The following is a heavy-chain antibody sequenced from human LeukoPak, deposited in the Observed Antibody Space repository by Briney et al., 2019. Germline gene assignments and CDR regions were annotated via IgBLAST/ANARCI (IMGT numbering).Heavy chain of an antibody. Sequence: GGSLGLSCAASGFTFSGSGMHWARQAPGKGLEWVAFIRYHGSDKFYADSVKGRFTISRDNSKNTLYLQMNSLRPEDTSVYYCARSPTSWYFDYWGQGTLVTVSS. CDR1: GFTFSGSG. J-gene: IGHJ4*02. CDR2: IRYHGSDK. D-gene: IGHD2-2*01. V-gene: IGHV3-30*02. CDR3: ARSPTSWYFDY.